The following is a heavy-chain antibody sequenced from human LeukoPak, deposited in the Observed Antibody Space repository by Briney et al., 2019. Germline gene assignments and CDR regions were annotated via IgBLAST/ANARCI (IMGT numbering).Heavy chain of an antibody. Sequence: PSETLSLTCAVYGGSFSGYYWSWIRQPPGKGLEWIGEINHSGSTNYNPSLKSRVTISVDTSKNQSSLTLSSVTAADTAVYYCARDGSGWSRAPRNWGQGTLVTVSS. CDR2: INHSGST. CDR3: ARDGSGWSRAPRN. V-gene: IGHV4-34*01. J-gene: IGHJ4*02. D-gene: IGHD6-19*01. CDR1: GGSFSGYY.